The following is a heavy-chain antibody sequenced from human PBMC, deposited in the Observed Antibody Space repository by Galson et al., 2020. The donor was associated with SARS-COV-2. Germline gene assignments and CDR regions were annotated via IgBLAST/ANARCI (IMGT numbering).Heavy chain of an antibody. CDR2: INPSGGGT. D-gene: IGHD4-4*01. CDR1: GYTFTSYY. CDR3: ARDSQGGNDYNYLLF. J-gene: IGHJ4*02. Sequence: GESLKISCKASGYTFTSYYIHWVRQAPGQGPEWMGIINPSGGGTTDEQKFQGRVTMTRDTSTSTVYMELSSLRSEDTAVYYCARDSQGGNDYNYLLFWGQGTLVTVSS. V-gene: IGHV1-46*01.